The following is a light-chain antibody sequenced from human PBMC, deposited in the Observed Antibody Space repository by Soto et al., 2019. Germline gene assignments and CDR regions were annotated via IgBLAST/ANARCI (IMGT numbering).Light chain of an antibody. Sequence: DFVLTQSPDSLAVSLGETATINCKSSQSVLSSADNKIYLAWFQQKPGQPPKLLITWASIRQSGVPERFSGSGSGTDFTLTISGLQAEDVAVYYCQQTYGAPITFGGGTRVEIK. CDR2: WAS. CDR3: QQTYGAPIT. J-gene: IGKJ4*01. V-gene: IGKV4-1*01. CDR1: QSVLSSADNKIY.